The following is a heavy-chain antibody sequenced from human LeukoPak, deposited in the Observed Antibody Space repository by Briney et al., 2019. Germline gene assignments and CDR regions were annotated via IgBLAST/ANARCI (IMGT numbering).Heavy chain of an antibody. CDR1: GGSISSSSYY. Sequence: SETLSLTCTVSGGSISSSSYYWGWIRQPPGKGLEWIGSIYYSGSTYYNPSLKSRVTISVDTSKNQFSLKLSSVTAADTAVYYCARRKSPKYSSSPTTPRGTWFDPWGQGTLVTVSS. J-gene: IGHJ5*02. D-gene: IGHD6-6*01. CDR3: ARRKSPKYSSSPTTPRGTWFDP. V-gene: IGHV4-39*01. CDR2: IYYSGST.